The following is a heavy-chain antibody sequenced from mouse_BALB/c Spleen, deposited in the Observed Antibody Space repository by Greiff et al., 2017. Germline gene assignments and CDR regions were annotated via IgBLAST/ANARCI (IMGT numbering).Heavy chain of an antibody. CDR2: ISSGGGST. CDR1: GFAFSSYD. V-gene: IGHV5-12-1*01. Sequence: DVKLVESGGGLVKPGGSLKLSCAASGFAFSSYDMSWVRQTPEKRLEWVAYISSGGGSTYYPDTVKGRFTISRDNAKNTLYLQMSSLKSEDTAMYYCARHGATVVEDAMDYWGQGTSVTVSS. CDR3: ARHGATVVEDAMDY. J-gene: IGHJ4*01. D-gene: IGHD1-1*01.